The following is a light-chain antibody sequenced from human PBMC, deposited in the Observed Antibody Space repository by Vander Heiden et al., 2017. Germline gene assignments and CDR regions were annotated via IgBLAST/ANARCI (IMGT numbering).Light chain of an antibody. V-gene: IGKV3-15*01. J-gene: IGKJ1*01. CDR3: QQYNDWPWT. Sequence: EIVMTQSPATLSVSPGERATLSCRASQSVSSNLAWYQQRPGQAPRLLIYGASARATGIPARFSGTGSGTEFTLAISSLQSEDFAFYYCQQYNDWPWTFGQGTKMEIK. CDR1: QSVSSN. CDR2: GAS.